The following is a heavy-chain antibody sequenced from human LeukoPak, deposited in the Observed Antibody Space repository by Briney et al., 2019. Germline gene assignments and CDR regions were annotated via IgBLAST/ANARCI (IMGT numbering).Heavy chain of an antibody. D-gene: IGHD3-3*01. CDR2: VYYSGST. CDR3: ARAHDFWSGSPLYYYYMDV. Sequence: SETLSLTCTVSGCSISSYDWSWIRQPPGKGLEWIGYVYYSGSTTYNPSLKSRVTTSVDTSKNQFSLTLSSVTAADTAVYYCARAHDFWSGSPLYYYYMDVWGKGTTVTVSS. J-gene: IGHJ6*03. CDR1: GCSISSYD. V-gene: IGHV4-59*01.